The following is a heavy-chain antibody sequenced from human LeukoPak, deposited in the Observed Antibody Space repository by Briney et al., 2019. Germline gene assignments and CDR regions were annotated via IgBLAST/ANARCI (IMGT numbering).Heavy chain of an antibody. CDR2: ISSRGSTI. Sequence: PGGSLRLSCAASGFTFSDYYMSWIRKAPGKALEWVSYISSRGSTIYYADSVKGRFTISRDNAKTSLYLQMNSLRAEDTAVYYCARDLSGVTGYTYGRGIDYWGQGTLVTVSS. D-gene: IGHD5-18*01. CDR3: ARDLSGVTGYTYGRGIDY. CDR1: GFTFSDYY. V-gene: IGHV3-11*04. J-gene: IGHJ4*02.